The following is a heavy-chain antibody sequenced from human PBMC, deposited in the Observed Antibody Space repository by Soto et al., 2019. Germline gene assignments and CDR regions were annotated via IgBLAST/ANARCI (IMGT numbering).Heavy chain of an antibody. D-gene: IGHD4-4*01. CDR1: GDSMSGYY. J-gene: IGHJ4*02. V-gene: IGHV4-59*01. Sequence: PSETLSLTCTVSGDSMSGYYWSWIRQPPGKGLEWIGYIYYSGSTTYNPSLRSRVTMPVDRSKNQFSLQLSSVPAADTAVYYCPGARSNYQTFDHWGQGTQVTVSS. CDR2: IYYSGST. CDR3: PGARSNYQTFDH.